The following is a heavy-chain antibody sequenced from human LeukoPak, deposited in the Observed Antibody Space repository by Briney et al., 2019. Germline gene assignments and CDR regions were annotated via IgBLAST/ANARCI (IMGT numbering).Heavy chain of an antibody. CDR3: ARIVCSSTSCYTSYFDY. D-gene: IGHD2-2*02. V-gene: IGHV1-2*02. CDR2: INPNSGGT. J-gene: IGHJ4*02. CDR1: GYTFTGYY. Sequence: ASVKVSCKASGYTFTGYYMHWVRQAPGQGLEWMGWINPNSGGTNYAQKFQGRVTMTRDTSINTAYMELSRLRSDDTAVYYCARIVCSSTSCYTSYFDYWGQGTLVTVSS.